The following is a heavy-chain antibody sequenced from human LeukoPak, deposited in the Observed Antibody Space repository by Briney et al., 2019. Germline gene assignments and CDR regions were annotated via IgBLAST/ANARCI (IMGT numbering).Heavy chain of an antibody. CDR3: ARHRGRPLLWFGEFLDY. D-gene: IGHD3-10*01. V-gene: IGHV5-51*01. J-gene: IGHJ4*02. Sequence: GESLKISCKGSGYSFTSYWIGWVRQMPGKGLEWMGIIYPGDSDTRYSPSFQGQVTISADKPISTAYLQWSSLKASDTAMYYCARHRGRPLLWFGEFLDYWGQGTLVTVSS. CDR1: GYSFTSYW. CDR2: IYPGDSDT.